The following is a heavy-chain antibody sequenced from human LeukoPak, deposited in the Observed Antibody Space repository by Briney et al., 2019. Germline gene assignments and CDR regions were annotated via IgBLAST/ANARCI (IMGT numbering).Heavy chain of an antibody. CDR2: IYYSGST. V-gene: IGHV4-39*01. J-gene: IGHJ3*02. D-gene: IGHD5-12*01. Sequence: SETLSLTCTVSGGFISSSSYYWGWIRQPPGKGLEWIGSIYYSGSTYYNPSRKSRVTISVDTSKNQFSLKLSSVTAADTAVYYCARQPRGGYDDAFDIWGQGTMVTVSS. CDR3: ARQPRGGYDDAFDI. CDR1: GGFISSSSYY.